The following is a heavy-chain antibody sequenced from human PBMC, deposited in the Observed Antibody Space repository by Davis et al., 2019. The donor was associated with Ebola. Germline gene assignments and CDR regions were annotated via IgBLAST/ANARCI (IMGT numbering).Heavy chain of an antibody. V-gene: IGHV4-59*01. CDR3: VRGSDAYKTGY. J-gene: IGHJ4*02. Sequence: SETLSLTCTVSGGSISSYYWSWIRQPPGKGLEWIGYIYYSGRTNYNPSLKSRVTISIDTSKNQFSLEVRSVTAADTAFYYCVRGSDAYKTGYWGQGTLVTVSS. CDR2: IYYSGRT. CDR1: GGSISSYY. D-gene: IGHD5-24*01.